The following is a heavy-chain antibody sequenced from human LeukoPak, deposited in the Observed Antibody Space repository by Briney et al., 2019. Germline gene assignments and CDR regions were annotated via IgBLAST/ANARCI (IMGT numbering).Heavy chain of an antibody. Sequence: GESLKISCKGSGYSFTSYWIAWVRQMPGKGLEWMGIFYPGDSDTRHSPSFQGQVTISADKSITTAYLQWSSLKASDTAMYYCARYGFGYSSGCGDYWGQGTLVTVSS. CDR1: GYSFTSYW. D-gene: IGHD6-19*01. J-gene: IGHJ4*02. V-gene: IGHV5-51*01. CDR3: ARYGFGYSSGCGDY. CDR2: FYPGDSDT.